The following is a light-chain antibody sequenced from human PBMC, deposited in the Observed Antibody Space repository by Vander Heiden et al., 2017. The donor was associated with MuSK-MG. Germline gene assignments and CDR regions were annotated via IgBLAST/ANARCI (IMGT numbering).Light chain of an antibody. Sequence: DIQMTQSPSSLSASVGHNITITCRASQGIIDSLAWYQQKPGRAPKLLLNTASRWQSGVPSRFSGSGSGTDHTLTISSLQPEDFATYFCQQDHKTPWTFGQGTKVEFK. CDR1: QGIIDS. CDR2: TAS. V-gene: IGKV1-NL1*01. CDR3: QQDHKTPWT. J-gene: IGKJ1*01.